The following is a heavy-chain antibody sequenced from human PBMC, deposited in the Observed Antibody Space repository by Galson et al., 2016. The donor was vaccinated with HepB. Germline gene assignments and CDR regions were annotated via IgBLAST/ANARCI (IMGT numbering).Heavy chain of an antibody. J-gene: IGHJ6*04. CDR2: ISRSGGST. CDR3: VQGSTAPAV. CDR1: GFTFSNYG. D-gene: IGHD1-26*01. Sequence: SLRLSCAASGFTFSNYGMTWVRQAPGKGLEVVSSISRSGGSTDYADSVKGRFTISRDNSKNTLSLQMNSLTADDTAIYYCVQGSTAPAVWGKGTTVTVSS. V-gene: IGHV3-23*01.